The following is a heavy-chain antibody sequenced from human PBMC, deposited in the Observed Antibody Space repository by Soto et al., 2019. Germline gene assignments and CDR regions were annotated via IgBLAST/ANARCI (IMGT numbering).Heavy chain of an antibody. J-gene: IGHJ6*02. CDR2: IIPHFGPA. V-gene: IGHV1-69*06. D-gene: IGHD3-9*01. CDR1: GDSFNNDG. CDR3: ARGSLLDWHNYFALDV. Sequence: SVKVSCQASGDSFNNDGVNWVRQAPGQGLEWVGGIIPHFGPAKYPQKSHGRATITAYTPTYTVFMYLLSLTSDDAAIYYCARGSLLDWHNYFALDVWGQGTAVTVSS.